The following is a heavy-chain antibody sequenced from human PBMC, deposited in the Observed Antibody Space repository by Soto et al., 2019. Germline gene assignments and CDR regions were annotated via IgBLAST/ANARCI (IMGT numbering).Heavy chain of an antibody. J-gene: IGHJ4*02. Sequence: QVQLVQSGAEVKKPGASVKVSCKASGYTFTTYHMHWVRQAPGQGLEWMGIINPSGDNTNYAQKFLGRVTMTRDTSTSTVYMELSSLRSEETAVYYCARAPVDISMATNFDYWGQGTLVTVSS. CDR3: ARAPVDISMATNFDY. V-gene: IGHV1-46*01. CDR1: GYTFTTYH. CDR2: INPSGDNT. D-gene: IGHD5-12*01.